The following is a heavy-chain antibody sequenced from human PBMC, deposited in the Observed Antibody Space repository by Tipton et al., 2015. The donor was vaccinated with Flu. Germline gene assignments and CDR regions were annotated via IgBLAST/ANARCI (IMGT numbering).Heavy chain of an antibody. CDR1: GFTFSTYG. CDR3: ARDGGGQWLVGQNWFDP. Sequence: CAASGFTFSTYGMHWVRQAPGKGLEWVAIIWYDGSDQDYTDSVKGRFTISRDNSKNTLYLQMNSLRDDDTAVYYCARDGGGQWLVGQNWFDPWGQGTLVTVSS. J-gene: IGHJ5*02. V-gene: IGHV3-33*01. CDR2: IWYDGSDQ. D-gene: IGHD6-19*01.